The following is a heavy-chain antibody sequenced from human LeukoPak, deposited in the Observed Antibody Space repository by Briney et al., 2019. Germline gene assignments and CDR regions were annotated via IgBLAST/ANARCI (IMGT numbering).Heavy chain of an antibody. CDR1: GYTFTTYG. CDR3: ARALVDGYKELGY. D-gene: IGHD5-24*01. Sequence: ASVKVSCKASGYTFTTYGITWVRQAPGQGLEWMGWISAYNGNTNYAQKFQGRVTMTTDTSTSTAYMELGSLRSDDTAMYYCARALVDGYKELGYWGQGTLVTVSS. V-gene: IGHV1-18*01. J-gene: IGHJ4*02. CDR2: ISAYNGNT.